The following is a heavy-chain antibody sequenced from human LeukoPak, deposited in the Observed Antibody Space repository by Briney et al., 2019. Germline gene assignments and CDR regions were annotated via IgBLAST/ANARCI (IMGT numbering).Heavy chain of an antibody. CDR3: ARGPPNWGYDY. J-gene: IGHJ4*02. V-gene: IGHV1-8*01. CDR2: MSPNSGDA. CDR1: GYTFTSYD. D-gene: IGHD7-27*01. Sequence: ASVKVSCKASGYTFTSYDFNWVRQATEQRPEWMGRMSPNSGDAGYAQKFQDRVTMTRNTSISTAYMELSSLRSDDTAVYYCARGPPNWGYDYWGPGTLVTVSS.